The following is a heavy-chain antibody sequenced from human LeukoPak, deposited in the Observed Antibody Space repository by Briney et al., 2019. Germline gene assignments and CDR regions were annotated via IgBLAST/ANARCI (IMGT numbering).Heavy chain of an antibody. V-gene: IGHV3-53*01. CDR3: AAAYCGGDCYSDNHYYFMDL. CDR2: IYLTGTT. D-gene: IGHD2-21*02. Sequence: PGGSLRLSCAASEFSFSGNYMSWVRQSPGKGLEWVSAIYLTGTTHYADSVKGRFTISRDNSKNALNLQMNSLRVEDTAVYYCAAAYCGGDCYSDNHYYFMDLWGRGTTVTVSS. CDR1: EFSFSGNY. J-gene: IGHJ6*03.